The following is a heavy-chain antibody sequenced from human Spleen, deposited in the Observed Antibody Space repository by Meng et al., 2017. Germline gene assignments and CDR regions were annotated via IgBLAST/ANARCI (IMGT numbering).Heavy chain of an antibody. D-gene: IGHD3-22*01. J-gene: IGHJ3*02. CDR3: ARDGSNYDIDI. Sequence: EVQLVESGGGFIQPGGSLRLSCAASQFHVSSNFMNWVRRAPGKGLEWVSIMYASGNTYYTDSVKGRFTISRDSSKNTLFLQMNSLRAEDTAVYYCARDGSNYDIDIWGQGTMVTVSS. CDR2: MYASGNT. V-gene: IGHV3-53*01. CDR1: QFHVSSNF.